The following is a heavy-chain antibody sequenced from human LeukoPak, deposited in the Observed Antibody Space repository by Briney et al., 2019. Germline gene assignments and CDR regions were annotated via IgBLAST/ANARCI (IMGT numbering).Heavy chain of an antibody. Sequence: ASVKVSCKASGYTFTCYYMHWVRHAPGQGLEWMGWINPNSGGTNYAQKFQGRVTMTRDTSISTAYMELSRLRSDDTAVYYCARDVVRGAINWFDHWGQGTLVTVSS. V-gene: IGHV1-2*02. CDR1: GYTFTCYY. CDR3: ARDVVRGAINWFDH. D-gene: IGHD3-10*01. J-gene: IGHJ5*02. CDR2: INPNSGGT.